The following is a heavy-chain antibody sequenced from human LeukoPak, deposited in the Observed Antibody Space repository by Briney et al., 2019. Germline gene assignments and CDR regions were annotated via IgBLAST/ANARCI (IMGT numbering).Heavy chain of an antibody. CDR1: GGTFSSYA. CDR3: ASQWELLGPFDY. CDR2: IIPIFGTA. D-gene: IGHD1-26*01. Sequence: GASVKVSCKASGGTFSSYAISWVRQAPGQGLEWMGGIIPIFGTANYAQKFQGRVTITADESTSTAYMELSSLRSEDTAVYYCASQWELLGPFDYWGQGPLVTVSS. V-gene: IGHV1-69*01. J-gene: IGHJ4*02.